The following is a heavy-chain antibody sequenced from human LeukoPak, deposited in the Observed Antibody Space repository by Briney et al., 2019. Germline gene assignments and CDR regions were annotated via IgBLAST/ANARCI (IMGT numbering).Heavy chain of an antibody. CDR2: LNPKTGGT. CDR3: ARATAENDH. J-gene: IGHJ4*02. V-gene: IGHV1-2*02. CDR1: GYTFTGYE. Sequence: APVKVSRKASGYTFTGYEIHWFRQAPGQGLEWMGWLNPKTGGTRYAQKFQGRLTMTRETSISTVNMELSRLTSDDTAVYYCARATAENDHWGQGTLVTVSS.